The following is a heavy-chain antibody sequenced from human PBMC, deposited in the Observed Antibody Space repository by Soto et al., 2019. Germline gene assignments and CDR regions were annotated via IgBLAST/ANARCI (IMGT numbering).Heavy chain of an antibody. CDR2: FYHSGST. Sequence: SETLSLTCTVSGGSISSSSYYWGWIRQPPGKGLEWIGHFYHSGSTYYNPSLRSRASISNDLSKNQFFLELSSVTGADTAVYYCARIYWLRDSSGYHHPFDYWGQGTLVTVSS. V-gene: IGHV4-30-4*08. CDR1: GGSISSSSYY. J-gene: IGHJ4*02. CDR3: ARIYWLRDSSGYHHPFDY. D-gene: IGHD3-22*01.